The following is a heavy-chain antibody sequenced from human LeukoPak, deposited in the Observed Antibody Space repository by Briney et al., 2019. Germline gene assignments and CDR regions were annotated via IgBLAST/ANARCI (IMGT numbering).Heavy chain of an antibody. V-gene: IGHV3-30*04. CDR1: GFTFSSYA. CDR3: ARERAAAFDY. D-gene: IGHD6-13*01. CDR2: ISYDGSNK. J-gene: IGHJ4*02. Sequence: GGSLRLSCAASGFTFSSYAMHWVRQAPGKGLEWVAVISYDGSNKYYADSVKGRFTISRDNPKNTLYLQMNSLRAEDTAVYYCARERAAAFDYWGQGTLVTVSS.